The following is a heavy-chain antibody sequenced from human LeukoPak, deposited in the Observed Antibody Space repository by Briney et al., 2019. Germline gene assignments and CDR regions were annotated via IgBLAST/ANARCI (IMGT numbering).Heavy chain of an antibody. V-gene: IGHV4-39*01. CDR3: ARLRPHYSNYDLGYFDY. CDR2: IYYSGST. Sequence: KPSETLSLTCPVSGGSLSSGSYYWGWIRQPPGEGLEGFGSIYYSGSTYYNPSLKSRVTISVDTSKNQFSLKLSSVTAADTAVYYCARLRPHYSNYDLGYFDYWGQGTLVTVSS. CDR1: GGSLSSGSYY. D-gene: IGHD4-11*01. J-gene: IGHJ4*02.